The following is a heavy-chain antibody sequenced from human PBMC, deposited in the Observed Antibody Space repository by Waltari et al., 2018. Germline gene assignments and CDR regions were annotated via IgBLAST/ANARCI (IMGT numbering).Heavy chain of an antibody. Sequence: EVQLVESGGVLVQPGGSLRLSCAASGFTFSSYAISWVRQAPGKGLEWVSAISGSGCSTYYTDSVKGRFTISRDNSKNTLYLQMNSLRAEDTGVYYCAKRPYSGSPFDYWGQGTLVTVSS. CDR3: AKRPYSGSPFDY. CDR2: ISGSGCST. CDR1: GFTFSSYA. D-gene: IGHD1-26*01. J-gene: IGHJ4*02. V-gene: IGHV3-23*04.